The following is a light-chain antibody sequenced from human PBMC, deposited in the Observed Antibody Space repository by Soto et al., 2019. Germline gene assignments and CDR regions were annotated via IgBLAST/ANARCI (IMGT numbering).Light chain of an antibody. V-gene: IGLV2-14*03. CDR3: SSYTSSSTYV. J-gene: IGLJ1*01. Sequence: QSVLTQPASVSAAPLQSIAISFTGTSSDAGGYNYVSWYQHHPGKAPKLMVYDVSNRPSGVSNRFSGSKSGNTASLTISGLQAEDEADSYCSSYTSSSTYVFGTGTKVTVL. CDR1: SSDAGGYNY. CDR2: DVS.